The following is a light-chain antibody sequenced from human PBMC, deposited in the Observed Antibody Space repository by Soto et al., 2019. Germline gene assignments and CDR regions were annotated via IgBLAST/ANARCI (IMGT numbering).Light chain of an antibody. V-gene: IGLV2-14*01. CDR2: DVS. J-gene: IGLJ1*01. CDR3: SSYTSRSTLV. CDR1: SSDVGGYNY. Sequence: QSALTQPASVSGSPGQSITISCTGTSSDVGGYNYVSWYQQHPGKAPNLMIYDVSNRPSRVSHRFAGSKSGNTASLTSSGLQADDEADYYCSSYTSRSTLVFGTGTKLTVL.